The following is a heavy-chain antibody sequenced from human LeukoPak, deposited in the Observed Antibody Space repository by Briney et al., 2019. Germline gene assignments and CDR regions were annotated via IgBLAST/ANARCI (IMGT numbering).Heavy chain of an antibody. D-gene: IGHD3-22*01. CDR2: INPRGGST. Sequence: ASVKVSCKASGYTFISYYMHWVRQAPGQGLEWMGIINPRGGSTNYAQKFQGRVTMTRDTSTSTVYMELSSLRSEDTAVYYCARDTANYYYDSSGYYFDYWGQGTLVTVSS. V-gene: IGHV1-46*01. CDR3: ARDTANYYYDSSGYYFDY. CDR1: GYTFISYY. J-gene: IGHJ4*02.